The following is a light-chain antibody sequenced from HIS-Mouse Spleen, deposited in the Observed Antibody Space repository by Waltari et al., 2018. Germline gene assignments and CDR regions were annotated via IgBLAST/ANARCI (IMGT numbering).Light chain of an antibody. CDR3: SSYTSSSTEV. CDR1: SSDVGGYNV. V-gene: IGLV2-14*03. CDR2: DVS. Sequence: QSALTQPASVSGSPGQSITISCTGTSSDVGGYNVVPWYQQHPGKAPKLMIYDVSNRPSGVSNRFSGSKSGNTASLTISGLQAEDEADYYCSSYTSSSTEVFGGGTKLTVL. J-gene: IGLJ2*01.